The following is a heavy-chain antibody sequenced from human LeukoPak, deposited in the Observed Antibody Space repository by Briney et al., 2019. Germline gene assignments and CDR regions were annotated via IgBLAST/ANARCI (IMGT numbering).Heavy chain of an antibody. Sequence: ASVKVSCKASGYTFTGYYMHWVRQAPGQGLEWMGWINPNSGGTNYAQKFQGRVTMTRDTSISTAYMELSRLRSDDTAVYYCARDPTYYYDSSGYVSEAFDIWGQGTMVTVSS. CDR2: INPNSGGT. D-gene: IGHD3-22*01. J-gene: IGHJ3*02. CDR1: GYTFTGYY. V-gene: IGHV1-2*02. CDR3: ARDPTYYYDSSGYVSEAFDI.